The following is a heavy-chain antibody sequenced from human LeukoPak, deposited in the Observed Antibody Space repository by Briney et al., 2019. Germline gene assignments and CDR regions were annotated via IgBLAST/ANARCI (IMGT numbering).Heavy chain of an antibody. Sequence: LSCAXXGFTFSSYEXNWVRQAPGKGLEGGSYISSSGSTIYYADSVKGRFTISRDNAKNSLYLQMNSLRAEDTAVYYCARNWLVPLDYWGQGTLVTVSS. CDR3: ARNWLVPLDY. J-gene: IGHJ4*02. CDR2: ISSSGSTI. D-gene: IGHD6-19*01. V-gene: IGHV3-48*03. CDR1: GFTFSSYE.